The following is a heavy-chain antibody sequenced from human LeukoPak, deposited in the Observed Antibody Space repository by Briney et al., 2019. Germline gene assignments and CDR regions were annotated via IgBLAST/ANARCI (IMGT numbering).Heavy chain of an antibody. CDR3: AMGADSSTWYLRL. CDR2: ISYCGSP. CDR1: VGSISSSSYY. Sequence: SETLSLTCTVSVGSISSSSYYGGWIRQSRGKGLEWIGCISYCGSPNSNPSLKSQVTISGDTSKKQISLKLSSVAAADTAVYYCAMGADSSTWYLRLWGRGTQVTVSS. V-gene: IGHV4-61*05. J-gene: IGHJ4*02. D-gene: IGHD6-13*01.